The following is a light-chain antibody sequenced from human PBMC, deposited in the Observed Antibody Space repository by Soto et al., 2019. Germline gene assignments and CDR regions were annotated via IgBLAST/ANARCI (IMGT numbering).Light chain of an antibody. CDR2: SAS. Sequence: DIQMTQSPSSVSASIGDTVTITCRASQDINVYLNWYQQKPGEVPKLLIYSASSLHSGVPSRFTGSGSETDFTLTIRSLQPEDFATYYCQHAYVAPYSFGQGTKM. J-gene: IGKJ2*03. V-gene: IGKV1-39*01. CDR1: QDINVY. CDR3: QHAYVAPYS.